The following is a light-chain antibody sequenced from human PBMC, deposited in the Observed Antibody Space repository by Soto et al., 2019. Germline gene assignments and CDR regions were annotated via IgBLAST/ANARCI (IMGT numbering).Light chain of an antibody. V-gene: IGLV2-14*03. CDR3: SSYTTSSTLV. CDR2: EVT. Sequence: QSVLTQPASVSGSPGQSITISCTGTSSDVGGYNFVCWFQQHPGKAPKLMIFEVTSRPSGVSNRFSGSKSGNTASLTISGLQPEDEADYYCSSYTTSSTLVFGTGTKVTVL. CDR1: SSDVGGYNF. J-gene: IGLJ1*01.